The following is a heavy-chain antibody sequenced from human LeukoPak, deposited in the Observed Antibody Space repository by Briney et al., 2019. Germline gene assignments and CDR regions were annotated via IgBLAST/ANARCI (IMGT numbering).Heavy chain of an antibody. CDR2: VIRDGSFT. V-gene: IGHV3-74*01. D-gene: IGHD7-27*01. J-gene: IGHJ5*01. CDR3: VRDGDDFNFDG. Sequence: GGSLRLSCAAAGFTFRSYWMHWVRQAPGKGLEWVSRVIRDGSFTNYADSVKGRFTISRDNAKNTLYLQMSSLRAEDTAVYFCVRDGDDFNFDGWGQGSLVTVSS. CDR1: GFTFRSYW.